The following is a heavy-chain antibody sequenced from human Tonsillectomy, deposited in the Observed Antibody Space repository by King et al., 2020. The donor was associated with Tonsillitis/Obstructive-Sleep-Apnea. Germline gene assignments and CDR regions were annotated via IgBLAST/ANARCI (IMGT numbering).Heavy chain of an antibody. CDR3: ARGGYCSSTSCSVFDY. CDR2: INHSGST. J-gene: IGHJ4*02. CDR1: GGSFSGYY. Sequence: VQLQQWGAGLLKPSETLSLTCAVYGGSFSGYYWSWIRQPPGKGLEWIGEINHSGSTNYNPSLKSRVTISVDTSKNQFSLKLSSVTAADTAVYYCARGGYCSSTSCSVFDYWGQGTLVTVSS. V-gene: IGHV4-34*01. D-gene: IGHD2-2*01.